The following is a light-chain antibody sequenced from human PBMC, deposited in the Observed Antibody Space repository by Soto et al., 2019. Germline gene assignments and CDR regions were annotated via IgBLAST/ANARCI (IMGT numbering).Light chain of an antibody. CDR2: AAS. CDR1: QSIRNY. CDR3: QQTDSTPQT. Sequence: DIQMTQSPSSLSASVGDRVTISCRASQSIRNYVSWYQQKPGTAPKLLIRAASTLQSGVPSXXSGSGSVTDFTLTISSLQIEDFATYFCQQTDSTPQTFGQGTKVEI. V-gene: IGKV1-39*01. J-gene: IGKJ1*01.